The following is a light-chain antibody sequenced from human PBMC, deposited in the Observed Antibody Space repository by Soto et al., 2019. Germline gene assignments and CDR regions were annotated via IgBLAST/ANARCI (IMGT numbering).Light chain of an antibody. J-gene: IGKJ2*01. V-gene: IGKV4-1*01. CDR2: WAS. CDR1: QSILYISNNRNY. CDR3: QQYYSTPLT. Sequence: DIVMTQSPDSLAASLGERATINCKSSQSILYISNNRNYLAWYQQKPGQPPKMLIYWASTRESGVPDRFSGSGSGTDFTLTISSLQAEDVAVYYCQQYYSTPLTFGQGTKLEIK.